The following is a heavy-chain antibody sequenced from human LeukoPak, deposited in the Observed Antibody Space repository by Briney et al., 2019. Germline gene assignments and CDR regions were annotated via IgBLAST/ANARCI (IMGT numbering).Heavy chain of an antibody. V-gene: IGHV3-7*01. J-gene: IGHJ4*02. CDR1: GIILSSYW. Sequence: GGSLRLSCAASGIILSSYWMSWVRQAPGKGLEWVANIKQDGSEKWYVDSVKGRFTISRDNAKNSLYLQMNSLRAEDTAVYYCARDGKGLAYYFDYWGQGTLVTVSS. CDR2: IKQDGSEK. D-gene: IGHD6-19*01. CDR3: ARDGKGLAYYFDY.